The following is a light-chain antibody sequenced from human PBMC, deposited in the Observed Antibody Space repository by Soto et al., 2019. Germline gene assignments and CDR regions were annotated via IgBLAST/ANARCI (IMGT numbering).Light chain of an antibody. CDR3: QQYNNWPPLT. J-gene: IGKJ4*01. Sequence: EIVLTQSPATLSLSPGERATLSCRASQSVGGYLAWYQQRPGQAPRVLIYDASNRATGIPVRFSGSGSGTEFTLTISSLQSEDFAVYSCQQYNNWPPLTFGGGTKVDI. CDR2: DAS. CDR1: QSVGGY. V-gene: IGKV3D-15*01.